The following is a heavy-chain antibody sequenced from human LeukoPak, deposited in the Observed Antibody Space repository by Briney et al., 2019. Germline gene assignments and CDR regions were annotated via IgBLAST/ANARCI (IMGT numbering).Heavy chain of an antibody. J-gene: IGHJ3*01. CDR2: INPNSGGT. Sequence: ASVKVSCKASGYTFTGYYMHWVRQAPGQGLEWMGWINPNSGGTNYAQKFQGRVTMTRDTSISTAYMELSSLRSDDTALYYCTKPQPGAFEVWGQGTMVTVSS. CDR3: TKPQPGAFEV. D-gene: IGHD2-2*01. V-gene: IGHV1-2*02. CDR1: GYTFTGYY.